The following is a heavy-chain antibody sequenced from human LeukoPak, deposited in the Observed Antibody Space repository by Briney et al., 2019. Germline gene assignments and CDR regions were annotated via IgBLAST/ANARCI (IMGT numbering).Heavy chain of an antibody. CDR1: GYTFTGYY. CDR2: INPNSGDT. J-gene: IGHJ5*02. Sequence: ASVKVSCKASGYTFTGYYMHWVRQAPGQGLEWMGWINPNSGDTGYAQNFQGRVTMTKNTSISTAYMELSSLRSEDTAVYYCARYSSGYRFDPWGQGTLVTVSS. CDR3: ARYSSGYRFDP. D-gene: IGHD3-22*01. V-gene: IGHV1-8*02.